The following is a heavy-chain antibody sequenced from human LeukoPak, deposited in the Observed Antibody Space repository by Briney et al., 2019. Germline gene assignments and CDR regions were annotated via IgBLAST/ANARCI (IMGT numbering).Heavy chain of an antibody. CDR3: ARRRGQRSRLAVGMKGDYFMLV. J-gene: IGHJ6*03. Sequence: PAETLSLTCTVSGVSIRSEWRSWMRQPPGKGLEWIANIYASGNTKYNPTVKSRVTTSSDTSKKQISLKLSSAPAADASVYYRARRRGQRSRLAVGMKGDYFMLVWGEGATFTLSS. CDR1: GVSIRSEW. D-gene: IGHD1-26*01. CDR2: IYASGNT. V-gene: IGHV4-4*08.